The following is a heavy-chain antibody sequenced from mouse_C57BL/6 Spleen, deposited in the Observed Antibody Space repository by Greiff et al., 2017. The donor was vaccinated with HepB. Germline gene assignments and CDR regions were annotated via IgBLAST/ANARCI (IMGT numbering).Heavy chain of an antibody. Sequence: EVQLQQSGPELVKPGASVKISCKASGYTFTDYYMNWVKQSHGKSLEWIGDINPNNGGTRYNQKFKGKATLTVDKSSSTAYMELRSLTSEDSAVYYCARPLRYAMDYWGQGTSVTVSS. CDR2: INPNNGGT. CDR3: ARPLRYAMDY. D-gene: IGHD1-1*01. J-gene: IGHJ4*01. V-gene: IGHV1-26*01. CDR1: GYTFTDYY.